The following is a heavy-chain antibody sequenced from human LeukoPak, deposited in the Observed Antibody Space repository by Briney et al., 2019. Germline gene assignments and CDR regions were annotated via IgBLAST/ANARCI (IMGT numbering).Heavy chain of an antibody. J-gene: IGHJ4*02. D-gene: IGHD3-22*01. Sequence: GASVKVSCNASGYTFTSYYMHWGRQAPGQGLKWMGIINPSGGSTSYAKKFQVRVAMSTDTSTSTVYMELSRLRSEDTGVYYCVFVVVISYYFDYWGQGTLVTVSS. V-gene: IGHV1-46*01. CDR2: INPSGGST. CDR1: GYTFTSYY. CDR3: VFVVVISYYFDY.